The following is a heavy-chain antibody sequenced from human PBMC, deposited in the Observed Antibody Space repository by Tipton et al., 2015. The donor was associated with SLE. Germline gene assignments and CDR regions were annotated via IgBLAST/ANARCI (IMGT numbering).Heavy chain of an antibody. V-gene: IGHV4-39*07. CDR1: GGSISSSSYY. CDR3: ARDWGGGSFQH. Sequence: TLSLTCTVSGGSISSSSYYWGWIRQPPGKGLEWIGSIYYSGSTYYNPSLKSRVTISVDTSKNQFSLKLSSVTAADTAVYYCARDWGGGSFQHWGQGTLVTVSS. D-gene: IGHD3-16*01. J-gene: IGHJ1*01. CDR2: IYYSGST.